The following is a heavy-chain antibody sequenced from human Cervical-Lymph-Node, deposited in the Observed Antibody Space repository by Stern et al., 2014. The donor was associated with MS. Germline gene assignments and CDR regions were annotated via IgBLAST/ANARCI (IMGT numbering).Heavy chain of an antibody. V-gene: IGHV3-30*18. CDR3: GKRGITEVRGVRLGDY. Sequence: VQLVESGGGVVQPGRSLRLTCTVSGFTFSSYGMHWVRPAPGKGLEWVSVISYDGSNTYYAESVKGRFTISRDNTKNTLYLEMRRLRREDTAVYYCGKRGITEVRGVRLGDYWGPGTLVIVSS. D-gene: IGHD3-10*01. CDR1: GFTFSSYG. J-gene: IGHJ4*02. CDR2: ISYDGSNT.